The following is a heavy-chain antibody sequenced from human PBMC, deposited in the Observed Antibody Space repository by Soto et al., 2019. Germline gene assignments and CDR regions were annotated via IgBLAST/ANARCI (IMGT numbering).Heavy chain of an antibody. J-gene: IGHJ3*02. D-gene: IGHD1-26*01. V-gene: IGHV4-30-4*01. CDR1: GGSMSSGDYY. CDR3: ARDKWELPRDI. CDR2: IYYTGST. Sequence: QVHLQESGPGLVKPSQALSLTCTVSGGSMSSGDYYWSWIRQPPGKGLEWVGSIYYTGSTYYNPSLKSRVTISLDTSKNQFSLRLRSVTAADTAVYYCARDKWELPRDIWGHGTMVTVSS.